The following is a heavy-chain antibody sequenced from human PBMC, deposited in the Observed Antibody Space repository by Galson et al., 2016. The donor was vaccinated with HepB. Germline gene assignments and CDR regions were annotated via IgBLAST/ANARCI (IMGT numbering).Heavy chain of an antibody. CDR2: VYPGGSP. J-gene: IGHJ4*02. CDR3: ARGSEWELRSVGY. Sequence: ETLSLTCAVYGGSFSGSYWSWIRQSPGKGLEWIGEVYPGGSPNYSPSLKSRVTMSLDTSKKQFSLKLTSVTAADTAVYYCARGSEWELRSVGYWGQGSLVTVSS. V-gene: IGHV4-34*01. CDR1: GGSFSGSY. D-gene: IGHD1-26*01.